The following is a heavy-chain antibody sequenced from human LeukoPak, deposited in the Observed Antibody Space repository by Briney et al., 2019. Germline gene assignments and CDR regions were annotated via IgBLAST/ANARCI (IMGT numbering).Heavy chain of an antibody. CDR3: ARDDIVLMVYSPGAFDI. CDR1: GFTFSSYA. V-gene: IGHV3-23*01. Sequence: GGSLRLSCAASGFTFSSYAMSWVRQAPGKGLEWVSVISGSSTTDYADSVKGRFTISRDNSKNTLYLQMNSLRAEDTAVYYCARDDIVLMVYSPGAFDIWGQGTMVTVSS. D-gene: IGHD2-8*01. J-gene: IGHJ3*02. CDR2: ISGSSTT.